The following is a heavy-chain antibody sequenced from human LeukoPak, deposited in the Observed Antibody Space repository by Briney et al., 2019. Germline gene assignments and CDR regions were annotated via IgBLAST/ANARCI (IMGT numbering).Heavy chain of an antibody. CDR3: ATKPLFGVVTPRYAFDI. D-gene: IGHD3-3*01. CDR2: FDPEDGET. CDR1: GYTLTELS. V-gene: IGHV1-24*01. J-gene: IGHJ3*02. Sequence: GASVKVSCKVSGYTLTELSMHWVRQAPGKGLEWMGGFDPEDGETIYAQKFQGRVTMTEDTSTDTAYMELSSLRSEDTAVYYCATKPLFGVVTPRYAFDIWGQGTMVTVSS.